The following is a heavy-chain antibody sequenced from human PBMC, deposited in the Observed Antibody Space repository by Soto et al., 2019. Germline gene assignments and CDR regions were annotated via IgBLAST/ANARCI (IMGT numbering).Heavy chain of an antibody. D-gene: IGHD7-27*01. CDR1: GFSLTTSGVG. Sequence: QITLKESGPTLVKPTQTLTLTCTFSGFSLTTSGVGVGWIRQPPGKALEWLALIYWDDDDRYSPSLKNRLTITKDPSKNQVVLTMTNMDPVDTATYYCAHVRTGANWFDPWGQGILVTVSS. CDR3: AHVRTGANWFDP. J-gene: IGHJ5*02. V-gene: IGHV2-5*02. CDR2: IYWDDDD.